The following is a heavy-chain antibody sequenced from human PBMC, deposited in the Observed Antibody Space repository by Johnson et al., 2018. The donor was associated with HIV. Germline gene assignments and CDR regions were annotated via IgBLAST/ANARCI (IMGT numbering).Heavy chain of an antibody. CDR2: ISYGGSYK. Sequence: VQLVESGGGLVQPGGSLRLSCAASGFTFSHYGMHWVRQAPGQGLEWVAIISYGGSYKYYADSVKGRFTISRDNSKNTLYLQMNSLRAEDTGVYYCTKGGGHSSSDHDAFDIWGQGTMVTVSS. D-gene: IGHD6-6*01. V-gene: IGHV3-30*18. CDR3: TKGGGHSSSDHDAFDI. J-gene: IGHJ3*02. CDR1: GFTFSHYG.